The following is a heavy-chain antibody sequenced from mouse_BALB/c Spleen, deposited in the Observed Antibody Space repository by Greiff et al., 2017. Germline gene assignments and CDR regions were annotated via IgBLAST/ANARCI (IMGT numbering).Heavy chain of an antibody. J-gene: IGHJ3*01. D-gene: IGHD1-1*01. V-gene: IGHV2-9*02. Sequence: QVQLKESGPGLVAPSQSLSITCTVSGFSLTSYGVHWVRQPPGKGLEWLGVIWAGGSTNYNSALMSRLSISKDNSKSQVFLKMNSLQTDDTAMYYCARDEDYYGSSPFAYWDQGTLVTVSA. CDR3: ARDEDYYGSSPFAY. CDR2: IWAGGST. CDR1: GFSLTSYG.